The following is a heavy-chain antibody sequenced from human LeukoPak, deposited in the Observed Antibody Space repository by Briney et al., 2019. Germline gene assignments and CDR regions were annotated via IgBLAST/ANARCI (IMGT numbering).Heavy chain of an antibody. J-gene: IGHJ3*02. V-gene: IGHV3-23*01. CDR1: GFTFSSYA. CDR3: AIYYDSSGYETMNAFDI. Sequence: QTGGSLRLSCAASGFTFSSYAMSWVRQAPGKGLEWVSAISGSGGSTYYADSVKGRFTISRDNSKNTLYLQMNSLRAEDTAVYYCAIYYDSSGYETMNAFDIWGQGIMVTVSS. D-gene: IGHD3-22*01. CDR2: ISGSGGST.